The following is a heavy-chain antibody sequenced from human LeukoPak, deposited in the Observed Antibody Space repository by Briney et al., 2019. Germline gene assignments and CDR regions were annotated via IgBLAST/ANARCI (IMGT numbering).Heavy chain of an antibody. V-gene: IGHV4-34*01. J-gene: IGHJ5*02. Sequence: KASETLSLTCAVYGGSFSGYYWSWIRQPPGKGLEWIGEINHSGSTNYNPSLKSRVTISVDTSKNQFSLKLSSVTAADTAVYYCASLYCSGGSCPSTGWFDPWGQGTLVTVSS. CDR2: INHSGST. CDR1: GGSFSGYY. CDR3: ASLYCSGGSCPSTGWFDP. D-gene: IGHD2-15*01.